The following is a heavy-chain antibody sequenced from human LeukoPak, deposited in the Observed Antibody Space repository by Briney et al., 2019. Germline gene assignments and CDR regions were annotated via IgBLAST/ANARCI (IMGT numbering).Heavy chain of an antibody. CDR2: ISSSSSSYI. V-gene: IGHV3-21*01. Sequence: GGSLRLSCAASGFTFSSYSMNWVRQAPGKGLEWVSSISSSSSSYIYYADSVKGRFTISRDNAKNSLYLQMNSLRAEDTAVYYCARAIEMANFDYWGQGTLVTVSS. CDR1: GFTFSSYS. CDR3: ARAIEMANFDY. J-gene: IGHJ4*02. D-gene: IGHD5-24*01.